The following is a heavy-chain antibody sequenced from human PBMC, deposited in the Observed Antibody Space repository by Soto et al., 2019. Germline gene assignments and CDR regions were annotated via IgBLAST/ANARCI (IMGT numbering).Heavy chain of an antibody. Sequence: PSETLSLTCTVSGGSISSSSYYWNWIRQSPGKGLEWIGFLHYSGSTFYNPSLKSRISISLDTYSNHSSLKLTSVSAADTAVYFCASSMAVAAAFDYWGQGTLVTVSS. J-gene: IGHJ4*02. CDR1: GGSISSSSYY. D-gene: IGHD6-19*01. V-gene: IGHV4-30-4*01. CDR2: LHYSGST. CDR3: ASSMAVAAAFDY.